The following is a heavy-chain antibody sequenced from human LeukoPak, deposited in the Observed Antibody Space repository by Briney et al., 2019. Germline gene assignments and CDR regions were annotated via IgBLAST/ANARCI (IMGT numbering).Heavy chain of an antibody. CDR1: GYTFTGYY. CDR3: ATSPKYSSRLYYFDY. V-gene: IGHV1-69*02. CDR2: IIPILGIA. J-gene: IGHJ4*02. Sequence: SVKVSCKASGYTFTGYYMHWVRQAPGQGLEWMGRIIPILGIANYAQKFQGRVTITADKSTSTAYMELSSLRSEDTAVYYCATSPKYSSRLYYFDYWGQGTLVTVSS. D-gene: IGHD6-13*01.